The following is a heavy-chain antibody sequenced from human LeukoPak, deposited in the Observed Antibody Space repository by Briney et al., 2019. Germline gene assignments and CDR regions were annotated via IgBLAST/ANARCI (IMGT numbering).Heavy chain of an antibody. J-gene: IGHJ4*02. CDR2: ISAYNGDT. CDR1: GYIFTNFG. D-gene: IGHD6-13*01. CDR3: ARDHSSSCQLLDY. V-gene: IGHV1-18*01. Sequence: ASVKVSCKTSGYIFTNFGISCVRQAPGQRLEWMGWISAYNGDTYFAQKLQGRVTMTTDTSTATAYMELSNLRSDDTAVYYCARDHSSSCQLLDYWGQGTLVTVSS.